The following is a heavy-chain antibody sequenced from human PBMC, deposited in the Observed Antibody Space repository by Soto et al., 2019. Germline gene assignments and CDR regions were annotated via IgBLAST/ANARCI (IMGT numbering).Heavy chain of an antibody. J-gene: IGHJ4*02. CDR1: GFTFANYA. CDR3: AKDGSSWQLFDY. CDR2: ISGNGGST. Sequence: EVQLLESGGGLLQPGGSLRLSCAASGFTFANYAMSWVRQAPGKGLECVSAISGNGGSTYYADSVKGRFTISRDNSKNTLYLQMNSLRAEDPAVYYCAKDGSSWQLFDYWGQGTLVTVSS. D-gene: IGHD6-13*01. V-gene: IGHV3-23*01.